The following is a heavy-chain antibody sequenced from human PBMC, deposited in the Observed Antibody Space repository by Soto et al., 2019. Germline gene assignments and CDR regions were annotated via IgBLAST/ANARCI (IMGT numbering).Heavy chain of an antibody. V-gene: IGHV4-39*01. CDR2: IYYSGST. Sequence: QLQLQESGPGLVKPSETLSLTCTVSGGSITSSYYWGWIRQPPGKGLEWIGSIYYSGSTYYNPSLKSRVTISGDTSKHQFSLKLSSVTAADTAVYYCATIPATTILTDYWGQGTLVTVSS. CDR1: GGSITSSYY. D-gene: IGHD2-2*02. CDR3: ATIPATTILTDY. J-gene: IGHJ4*02.